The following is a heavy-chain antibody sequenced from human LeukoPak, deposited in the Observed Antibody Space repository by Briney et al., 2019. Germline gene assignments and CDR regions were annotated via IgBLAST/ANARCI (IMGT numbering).Heavy chain of an antibody. V-gene: IGHV3-48*03. CDR2: ISSSGSTI. J-gene: IGHJ4*02. CDR1: GFTFSSYE. Sequence: GGSLRLSCAASGFTFSSYEMNWVRQAPGKGLVWVSYISSSGSTIHYADSVKGRFTISRDNAKNSLYLQMNSLRAEDTAVYYCAREGVNDSWDYWGQGTLVTVSS. CDR3: AREGVNDSWDY. D-gene: IGHD3-3*01.